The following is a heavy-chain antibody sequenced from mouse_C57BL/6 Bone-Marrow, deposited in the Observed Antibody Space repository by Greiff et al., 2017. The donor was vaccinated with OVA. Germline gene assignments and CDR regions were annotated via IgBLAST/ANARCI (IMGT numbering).Heavy chain of an antibody. D-gene: IGHD1-3*01. Sequence: QVQLQQPGAELVKPGASVKLSCKASGYTFTSYWMQWVKQRPGQGLEWIGEIDPSDSYTKSNQKFKGKATLTVDTSSSTAYMQLSSLTSEDSAVYYCARSTNLAMDYWGQGTSVTVSS. CDR3: ARSTNLAMDY. CDR2: IDPSDSYT. V-gene: IGHV1-50*01. CDR1: GYTFTSYW. J-gene: IGHJ4*01.